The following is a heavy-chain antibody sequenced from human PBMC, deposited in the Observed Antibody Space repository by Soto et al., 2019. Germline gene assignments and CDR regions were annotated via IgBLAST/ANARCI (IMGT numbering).Heavy chain of an antibody. CDR2: ISAYNGNT. V-gene: IGHV1-18*01. Sequence: ASVKVSCKASGYTFTSDGISWVRQAPGQGLEWMGWISAYNGNTNYAQKLQGRVTMTTDTSTSTAYMELRSLRSDDTAVYYCARDPGGKQTYYDFWSGPADYYYYYGMDVWGQGTTVTVSS. CDR3: ARDPGGKQTYYDFWSGPADYYYYYGMDV. D-gene: IGHD3-3*01. J-gene: IGHJ6*02. CDR1: GYTFTSDG.